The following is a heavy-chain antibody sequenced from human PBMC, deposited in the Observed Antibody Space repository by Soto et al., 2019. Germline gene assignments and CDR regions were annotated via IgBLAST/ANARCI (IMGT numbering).Heavy chain of an antibody. D-gene: IGHD3-10*01. CDR3: ARSYRSNGSGSRPPSYYFDY. CDR1: GGSISSGGYY. Sequence: QVQLQESGPGLVKPSQTLSLTCTVSGGSISSGGYYWSWIRQHPGKGLEWIGYIYYSGSNYYNPSLMSRVTISVDTSKNQFSLKLSSVTAADTAVYYCARSYRSNGSGSRPPSYYFDYWGQGTLVTVSS. CDR2: IYYSGSN. V-gene: IGHV4-31*03. J-gene: IGHJ4*02.